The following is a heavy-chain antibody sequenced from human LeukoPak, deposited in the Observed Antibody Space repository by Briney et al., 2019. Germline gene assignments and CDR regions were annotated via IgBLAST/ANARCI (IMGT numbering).Heavy chain of an antibody. D-gene: IGHD3-22*01. CDR3: ARDRGSSGYLY. V-gene: IGHV3-7*01. Sequence: PSETLSLTCAVYGGSFSGYYWSWVRQAPGKGLEWVANIKQDGSEKYYVDSVKGRFTISRDNAKNSLYLQMNSLRAEDTAVYYCARDRGSSGYLYWGQGTLVTVSS. CDR1: GGSFSGYY. J-gene: IGHJ4*02. CDR2: IKQDGSEK.